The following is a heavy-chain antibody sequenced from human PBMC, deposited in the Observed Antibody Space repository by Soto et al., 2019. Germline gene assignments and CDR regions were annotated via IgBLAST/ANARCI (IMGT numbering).Heavy chain of an antibody. CDR1: GFTFSSYS. D-gene: IGHD4-17*01. V-gene: IGHV3-48*02. CDR2: ISSSSSTI. Sequence: GGSLRLSCAASGFTFSSYSMNWVRQAPGKGLEWVSYISSSSSTIYYADSVKGRFTISRDNAKNSLYLQMNSLRDEDTAVYYCTLSYGDSYYYYNGMDVWGQGTTVTVSS. CDR3: TLSYGDSYYYYNGMDV. J-gene: IGHJ6*02.